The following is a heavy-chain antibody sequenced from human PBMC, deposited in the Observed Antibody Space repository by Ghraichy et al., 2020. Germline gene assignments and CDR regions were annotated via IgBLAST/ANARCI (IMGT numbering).Heavy chain of an antibody. CDR3: ARADNPVATIPYYFDY. D-gene: IGHD5-12*01. J-gene: IGHJ4*02. Sequence: GGSLRLSCAASGFTFSSYSMNWVRQAPGKGLEWVSSISSSSSYIYYADSVKGRFTISRDNAKNSLYLQMNSLRAEDTAVYYCARADNPVATIPYYFDYWGQGTLVTVSS. CDR1: GFTFSSYS. V-gene: IGHV3-21*01. CDR2: ISSSSSYI.